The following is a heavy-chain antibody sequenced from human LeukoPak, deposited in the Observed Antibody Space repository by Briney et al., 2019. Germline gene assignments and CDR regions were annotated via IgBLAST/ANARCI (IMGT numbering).Heavy chain of an antibody. CDR2: INHSGST. J-gene: IGHJ5*02. Sequence: PSETLSLTCAVYGGSFSGYYWSWIRQPPGKGLEWIGEINHSGSTNYNPSLKSRVTISVDTSKNQFSLKLSSVTAADTAVYYCARGAPQVKYRYCSGGSCYSVWFDPWGQGTLVTVSS. D-gene: IGHD2-15*01. CDR1: GGSFSGYY. CDR3: ARGAPQVKYRYCSGGSCYSVWFDP. V-gene: IGHV4-34*01.